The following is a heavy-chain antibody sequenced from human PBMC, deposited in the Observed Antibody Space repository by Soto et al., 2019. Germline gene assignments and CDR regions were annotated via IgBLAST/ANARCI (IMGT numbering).Heavy chain of an antibody. CDR3: ARDLSSDSTGFRGYDL. CDR2: FIPIFVSA. Sequence: SVKVSCKASGGTVSSYAITWVRQAPGKGLEWMGVFIPIFVSAHYAQKFQGRVTITADESTSTAYMELSGLRSEDTAIYYCARDLSSDSTGFRGYDLWGQGTLVTVS. V-gene: IGHV1-69*13. CDR1: GGTVSSYA. D-gene: IGHD3-10*01. J-gene: IGHJ4*02.